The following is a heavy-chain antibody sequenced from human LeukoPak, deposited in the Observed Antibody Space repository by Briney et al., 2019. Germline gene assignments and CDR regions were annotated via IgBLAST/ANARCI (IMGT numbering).Heavy chain of an antibody. D-gene: IGHD1-26*01. CDR1: GGSISSHY. CDR3: ARARRGSSGFDI. Sequence: PSETLSLTCTVSGGSISSHYWSWIRQPPGKGLEWIGYIYYSGSTNYNPSLKSRVTISVDTSKNQFSLKLSSVTAADTAVYYCARARRGSSGFDIWGQGTMVTVSS. V-gene: IGHV4-59*11. CDR2: IYYSGST. J-gene: IGHJ3*02.